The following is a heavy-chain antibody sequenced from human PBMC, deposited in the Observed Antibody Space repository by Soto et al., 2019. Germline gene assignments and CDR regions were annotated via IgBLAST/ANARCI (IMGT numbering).Heavy chain of an antibody. Sequence: QITLKGSGPTLVKPTQTLTLTCTLSGISLSTSGVGLGWIRQTPGKALEWLALIYWNDDKHYNPSLRTRLTITKDTYKNQAVLTMTNLDPVDTATYYCARGLATLPVFAFDIWDQGTVVTVSS. J-gene: IGHJ3*02. CDR1: GISLSTSGVG. D-gene: IGHD6-6*01. CDR3: ARGLATLPVFAFDI. V-gene: IGHV2-5*01. CDR2: IYWNDDK.